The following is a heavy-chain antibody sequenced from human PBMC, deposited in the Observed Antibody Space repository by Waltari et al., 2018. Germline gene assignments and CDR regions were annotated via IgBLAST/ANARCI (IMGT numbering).Heavy chain of an antibody. Sequence: QVQLVQSGAEVKKPGASVKVSCKASGYTFTSYDINWVRQATGQGLEWMGWRNPNSGNTGYAQKFQGRVTITRNTSISTAYMELSSLRSEDTAVYYCARGVNGWRPSWGSVDVWGQGTTVTVSS. J-gene: IGHJ6*02. CDR2: RNPNSGNT. CDR1: GYTFTSYD. D-gene: IGHD2-2*01. CDR3: ARGVNGWRPSWGSVDV. V-gene: IGHV1-8*03.